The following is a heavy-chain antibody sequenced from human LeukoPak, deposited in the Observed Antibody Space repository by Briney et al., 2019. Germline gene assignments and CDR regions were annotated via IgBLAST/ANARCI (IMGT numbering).Heavy chain of an antibody. Sequence: ASVKVSCKASGGTFSSYAISWVRQAPGQGLEWMGGIIPIFGTANYAQKFQGRVTITADESTSTAYMELSSLRSEDTAVYYCARGYCSSTSCYAWYYYYGMDVWGQGTTVTVSS. V-gene: IGHV1-69*13. D-gene: IGHD2-2*01. J-gene: IGHJ6*02. CDR3: ARGYCSSTSCYAWYYYYGMDV. CDR2: IIPIFGTA. CDR1: GGTFSSYA.